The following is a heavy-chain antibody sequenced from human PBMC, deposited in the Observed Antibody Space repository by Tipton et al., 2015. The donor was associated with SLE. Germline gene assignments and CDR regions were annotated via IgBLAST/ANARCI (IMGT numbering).Heavy chain of an antibody. D-gene: IGHD2-15*01. CDR3: AKDRELAVEYYFDY. V-gene: IGHV3-30*02. J-gene: IGHJ4*02. Sequence: LSLTCAVSGGSISSSNWWSWVRQPPGKGLEWVAFIRYVGSNTLYADSVKGRFTISRDNSKNMLYLEMSSLRAEDTAIYYCAKDRELAVEYYFDYWGQGTLVTVSS. CDR2: IRYVGSNT. CDR1: GGSISSSNW.